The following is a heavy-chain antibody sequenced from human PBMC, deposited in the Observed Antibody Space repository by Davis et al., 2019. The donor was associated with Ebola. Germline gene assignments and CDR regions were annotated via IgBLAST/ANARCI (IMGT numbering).Heavy chain of an antibody. CDR3: ARDRWFGELSSSDNWFDP. Sequence: GESLKISCAASGFTFSSYAMSWVRQAPGKGLEWVSAISGSGGSTYYADSVKGRFTISRDNSKNTLYLQMNSLRAEDTAVYYCARDRWFGELSSSDNWFDPWGQGTLVTVSS. V-gene: IGHV3-23*01. D-gene: IGHD3-10*01. CDR2: ISGSGGST. J-gene: IGHJ5*02. CDR1: GFTFSSYA.